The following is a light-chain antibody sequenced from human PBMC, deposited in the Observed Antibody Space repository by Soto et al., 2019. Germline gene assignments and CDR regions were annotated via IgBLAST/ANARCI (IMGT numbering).Light chain of an antibody. CDR3: HQYNSYSWT. CDR2: KAS. J-gene: IGKJ1*01. Sequence: DIQMTQSPSTLSASVGDRVTITCRASQSISSWLAWYQQKPGKAPKLLIYKASSLESGVPSRFSGSGSGTELTLTISSLQPDDFATYYCHQYNSYSWTFGQGTKVEIK. CDR1: QSISSW. V-gene: IGKV1-5*03.